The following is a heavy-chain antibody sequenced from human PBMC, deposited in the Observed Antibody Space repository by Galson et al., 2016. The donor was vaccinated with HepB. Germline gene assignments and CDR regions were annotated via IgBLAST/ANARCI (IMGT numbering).Heavy chain of an antibody. D-gene: IGHD2-15*01. CDR2: IIPAFGTI. J-gene: IGHJ4*02. Sequence: SVKVSCKASGGTFSSYAISWVRQVPGQGLGWMGRIIPAFGTINYAQKFQGSVTITADPSTSTAYMERTSLKSDDTAVYYRARDFCSRGSCSPPLGYWGQGTLVTVSS. CDR3: ARDFCSRGSCSPPLGY. CDR1: GGTFSSYA. V-gene: IGHV1-69*01.